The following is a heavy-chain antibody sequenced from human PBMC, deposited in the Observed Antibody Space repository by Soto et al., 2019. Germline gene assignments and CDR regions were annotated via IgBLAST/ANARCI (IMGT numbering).Heavy chain of an antibody. Sequence: KQSQTLSLTCAISGDSVSSNSAAWNWIRQSPSRGLEWLGRTYYRSKWYNDYAVSVKSRITINPDTSKNQFSLQLNSVTPEDTAVYYCAREGYRYPDIVVVVAAEYGTFDYWGQGTLVTVSS. CDR2: TYYRSKWYN. D-gene: IGHD2-15*01. CDR1: GDSVSSNSAA. CDR3: AREGYRYPDIVVVVAAEYGTFDY. V-gene: IGHV6-1*01. J-gene: IGHJ4*02.